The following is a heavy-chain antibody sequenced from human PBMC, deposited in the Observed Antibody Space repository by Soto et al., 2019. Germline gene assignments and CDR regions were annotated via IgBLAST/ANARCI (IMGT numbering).Heavy chain of an antibody. CDR1: GFTVSSNY. J-gene: IGHJ3*02. V-gene: IGHV3-53*01. CDR2: IYSGGST. D-gene: IGHD5-12*01. CDR3: ARYIVATVAAFDI. Sequence: GGSLRLSCAASGFTVSSNYMSWVRQAPGKGLEWVSVIYSGGSTYYADSVKGRFTISRDNSKNTLYLQMNSLRAEDTAVYYCARYIVATVAAFDIWGQGTMVTVSS.